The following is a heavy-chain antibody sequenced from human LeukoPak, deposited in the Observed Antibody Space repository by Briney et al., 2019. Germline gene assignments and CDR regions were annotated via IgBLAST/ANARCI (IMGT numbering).Heavy chain of an antibody. J-gene: IGHJ3*01. CDR3: ARDPALEGTEDYRDFGGVESVDAFDV. V-gene: IGHV1-69*17. Sequence: ASVKVSCKASGGTFSSYAISWVRQAPGQGLEWMGWVIPMFDVTDYAQKFQGRGTITADTSTGTAYMELSSLTSDDTAMYYCARDPALEGTEDYRDFGGVESVDAFDVWGQGTMVTVFS. D-gene: IGHD4-23*01. CDR2: VIPMFDVT. CDR1: GGTFSSYA.